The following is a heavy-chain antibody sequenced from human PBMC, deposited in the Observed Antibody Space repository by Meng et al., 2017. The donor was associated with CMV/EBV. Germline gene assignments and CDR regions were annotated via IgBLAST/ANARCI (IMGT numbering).Heavy chain of an antibody. Sequence: GESLKISCTGSGYSFTSYWIGWVRQTPGKGLEWMGSIYPGDSDTRYSQSVQGQVTISADNSISTAYLQWSSLKASNTAMYYCARGLSDIVVVPAAIESDWYFDLWGRGTLVTVSS. D-gene: IGHD2-2*01. V-gene: IGHV5-51*01. J-gene: IGHJ2*01. CDR1: GYSFTSYW. CDR2: IYPGDSDT. CDR3: ARGLSDIVVVPAAIESDWYFDL.